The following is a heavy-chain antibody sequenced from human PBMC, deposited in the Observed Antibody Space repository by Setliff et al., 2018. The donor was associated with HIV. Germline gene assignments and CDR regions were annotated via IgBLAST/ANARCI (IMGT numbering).Heavy chain of an antibody. D-gene: IGHD3-10*01. CDR1: DGSFSGSFNGYY. J-gene: IGHJ6*03. CDR3: ARGLPPPLIMVRGVIRFGYMDI. V-gene: IGHV4-34*01. CDR2: INHSGST. Sequence: SETLSLTCAVYDGSFSGSFNGYYWSWIRQPPGKGLEWIGEINHSGSTSYNPSLESRVTISVDMSKNQFSLKLTSVTAADTAVYYCARGLPPPLIMVRGVIRFGYMDIWGKGTTVTVSS.